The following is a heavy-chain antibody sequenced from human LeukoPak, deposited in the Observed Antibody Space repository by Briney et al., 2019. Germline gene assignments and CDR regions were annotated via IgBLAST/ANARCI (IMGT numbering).Heavy chain of an antibody. V-gene: IGHV3-48*02. J-gene: IGHJ6*02. D-gene: IGHD1-1*01. CDR3: ARGYNYGPPNGMDV. Sequence: GGSLRLSCAGSGFTFSSDSMNWVRQAPGKGLEWVSFISSSMSTKYYADSVKGRFTISRDNAKNSLYLQMNSLRDEDTAVYYCARGYNYGPPNGMDVWGQGTTVTVSS. CDR2: ISSSMSTK. CDR1: GFTFSSDS.